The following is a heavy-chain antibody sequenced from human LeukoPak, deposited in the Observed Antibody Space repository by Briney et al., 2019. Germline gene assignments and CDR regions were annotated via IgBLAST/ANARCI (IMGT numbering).Heavy chain of an antibody. Sequence: SETLSLTCTVSAYSISSGYYWGWIRQPPGKGLEWIGSISHSGSTYYNPSFQSRVTISIDTSKNQFSLKLRSVTAADTAVYYCARGRGSYGSGSYYNYWFFDLWGRGTLVTVSS. D-gene: IGHD3-10*01. CDR3: ARGRGSYGSGSYYNYWFFDL. V-gene: IGHV4-38-2*02. CDR1: AYSISSGYY. J-gene: IGHJ2*01. CDR2: ISHSGST.